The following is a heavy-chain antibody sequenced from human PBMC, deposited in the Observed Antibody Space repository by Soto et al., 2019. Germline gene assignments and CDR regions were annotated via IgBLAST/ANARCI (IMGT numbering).Heavy chain of an antibody. D-gene: IGHD4-17*01. CDR2: ISGSGGST. CDR1: GFTFSSYA. V-gene: IGHV3-23*01. J-gene: IGHJ5*02. CDR3: AMTNDYGDDGWFEP. Sequence: GGSLRLSCAASGFTFSSYAMSWVRQAPGKGLEWVSAISGSGGSTYYADSVKGRFTISRDNSKNTLYLQMNSLRAEDTAVYYCAMTNDYGDDGWFEPWGQGTLVTVSS.